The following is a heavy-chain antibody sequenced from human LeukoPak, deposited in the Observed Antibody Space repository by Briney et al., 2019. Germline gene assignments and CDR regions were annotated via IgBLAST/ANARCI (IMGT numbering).Heavy chain of an antibody. CDR2: INHDGSEK. CDR1: RFTFSNSW. J-gene: IGHJ4*02. Sequence: PGGSLRLSCAASRFTFSNSWMNWFRQAPGRLEWVANINHDGSEKNYVDSVEGRFTITRDNTKKSLYLQMNSLGAEDTAVYYCARGTALPGVDYWGQGTLVIVSS. D-gene: IGHD3-10*01. V-gene: IGHV3-7*01. CDR3: ARGTALPGVDY.